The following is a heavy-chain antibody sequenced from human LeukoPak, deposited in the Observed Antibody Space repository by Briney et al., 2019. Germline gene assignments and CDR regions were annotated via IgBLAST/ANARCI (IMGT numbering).Heavy chain of an antibody. CDR1: GYTFTSYY. J-gene: IGHJ5*02. Sequence: GASVKVSCKASGYTFTSYYMHWVRQAPGQGLEWMGIVNPSGGSTSYAQKFQGRVTMARDSSTSTVYMELSSLRSEDTAVYYCARELRAVAGTGFDPWGQGTLVTVSS. CDR2: VNPSGGST. D-gene: IGHD6-19*01. V-gene: IGHV1-46*01. CDR3: ARELRAVAGTGFDP.